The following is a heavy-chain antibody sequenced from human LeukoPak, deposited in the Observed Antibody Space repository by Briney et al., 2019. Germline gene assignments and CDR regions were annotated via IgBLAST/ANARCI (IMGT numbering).Heavy chain of an antibody. CDR3: AKDRGYYYDSSAYGSYFDY. D-gene: IGHD3-22*01. CDR2: ISRNGAVT. J-gene: IGHJ4*02. Sequence: GGSLRLSCAASGLIFHDYTMHWVRQAPGKGLEWVSLISRNGAVTKYADSVRGRFTVSRDNSKNSLYLQMNSLRTEDTALYYCAKDRGYYYDSSAYGSYFDYWGQGTLVTVSS. CDR1: GLIFHDYT. V-gene: IGHV3-43*01.